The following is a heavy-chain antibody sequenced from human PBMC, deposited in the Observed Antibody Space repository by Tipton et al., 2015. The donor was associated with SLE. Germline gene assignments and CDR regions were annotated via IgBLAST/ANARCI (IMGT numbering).Heavy chain of an antibody. Sequence: TLSLTCTVSGGSISSRSYYWAWIRQPPGKGLEWIGEINHSGSTNYNPSLKSRATISVDTSKNQFSLKLSSVTAADTAVYYCARGLTYSSSSYYYYYYMDVWGKGTTVTVSS. J-gene: IGHJ6*03. V-gene: IGHV4-39*07. CDR1: GGSISSRSYY. D-gene: IGHD6-6*01. CDR3: ARGLTYSSSSYYYYYYMDV. CDR2: INHSGST.